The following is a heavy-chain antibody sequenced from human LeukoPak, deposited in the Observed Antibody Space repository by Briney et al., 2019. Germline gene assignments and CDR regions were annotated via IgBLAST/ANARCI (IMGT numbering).Heavy chain of an antibody. CDR1: GFTFSSYG. CDR2: ISYDGSNK. J-gene: IGHJ3*02. D-gene: IGHD6-19*01. CDR3: AKVVGSSGWYPDAFDI. Sequence: GGSLRLSCAASGFTFSSYGMHWVRQAPGKGLEWVAVISYDGSNKYYADSVKGRFTISRDNSKYTLYLQMNSLRAEDTAVYYCAKVVGSSGWYPDAFDIWGQGTMVTVSS. V-gene: IGHV3-30*18.